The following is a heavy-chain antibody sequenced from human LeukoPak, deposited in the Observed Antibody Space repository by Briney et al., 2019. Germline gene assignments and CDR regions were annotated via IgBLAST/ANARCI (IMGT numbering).Heavy chain of an antibody. V-gene: IGHV1-2*02. Sequence: ASVKVSCKASGYTFTGYYMHCVRQAPGQRLECMGWINPNSGSTNYAQEFQGKVTITRDTSISIAYMELSRLRSDDTAVYYCARDTACITIFGVAKYMDVWGKGTTVTVSS. D-gene: IGHD3-3*01. J-gene: IGHJ6*03. CDR2: INPNSGST. CDR1: GYTFTGYY. CDR3: ARDTACITIFGVAKYMDV.